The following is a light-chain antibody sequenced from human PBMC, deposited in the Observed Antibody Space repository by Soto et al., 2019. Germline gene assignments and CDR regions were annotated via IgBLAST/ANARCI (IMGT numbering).Light chain of an antibody. J-gene: IGKJ1*01. CDR1: QSITNY. CDR3: QQSYSTPWT. Sequence: DIQMTQSPSSLSASVGDRVTSACRASQSITNYLNWYRQKPGKAPKLLIYAASSLQSGVPSRFSGSESGTDFTLSISSLQPEDFATYYCQQSYSTPWTFGQGTKVEIK. CDR2: AAS. V-gene: IGKV1-39*01.